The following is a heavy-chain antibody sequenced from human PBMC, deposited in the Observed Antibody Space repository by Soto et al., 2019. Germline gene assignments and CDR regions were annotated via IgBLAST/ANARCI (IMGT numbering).Heavy chain of an antibody. CDR2: ISWDGGST. CDR1: GFTFDDYA. D-gene: IGHD2-15*01. J-gene: IGHJ6*02. V-gene: IGHV3-43D*03. CDR3: AKDGGRGRVVAATSYYYYGMDV. Sequence: GGSLRLSCAASGFTFDDYAMHWVRQAPGKGLEWVSLISWDGGSTYYADSVKGRFTISRDNSKNSLYLQMNSLRAEDTALYYCAKDGGRGRVVAATSYYYYGMDVWGQGTTVTVSS.